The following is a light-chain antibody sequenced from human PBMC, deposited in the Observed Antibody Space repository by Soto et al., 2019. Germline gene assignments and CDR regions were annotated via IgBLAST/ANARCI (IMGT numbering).Light chain of an antibody. CDR2: AAS. Sequence: DIQMTQSPSSPSASVGDRVTITCRASQSISSYLNWYQQKPGTAPNLLIYAASSLQSGVPSRFSGSGSGTDFTLTINSLQPEDFANYYCQQSYSPPYTFGQGTKLEIK. J-gene: IGKJ2*01. CDR1: QSISSY. CDR3: QQSYSPPYT. V-gene: IGKV1-39*01.